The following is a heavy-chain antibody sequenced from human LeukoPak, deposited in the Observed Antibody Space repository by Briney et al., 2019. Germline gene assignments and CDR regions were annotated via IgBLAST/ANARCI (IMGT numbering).Heavy chain of an antibody. CDR1: GDSISSGGYF. V-gene: IGHV4-61*02. Sequence: PSETLSLTCTVSGDSISSGGYFWTWIRQPAGEGLEWIGRMYTDGGLSYKPSLKSRVAISMDTSKNQFSLKLTSVSAADTAVYYCARDRGFTVARGVPSWFDPWGQGTLVTVSS. CDR3: ARDRGFTVARGVPSWFDP. D-gene: IGHD3-10*01. J-gene: IGHJ5*02. CDR2: MYTDGGL.